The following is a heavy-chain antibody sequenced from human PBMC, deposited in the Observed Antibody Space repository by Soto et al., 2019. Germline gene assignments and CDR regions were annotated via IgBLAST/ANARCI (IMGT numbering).Heavy chain of an antibody. Sequence: QVQLQEAGPGLVKPSQTLSLTCTVSDGSISSGGYYWSWIRQHPGQGLEWIGYIYYSGHTYYNPSLKSRLTISDATSKIQFSLTLSSVTDADTAVDDCGRATNYNVTIGYCNRVLNVRGEATLPTVPS. CDR3: GRATNYNVTIGYCNRVLNV. J-gene: IGHJ1*01. CDR1: DGSISSGGYY. D-gene: IGHD3-22*01. CDR2: IYYSGHT. V-gene: IGHV4-31*03.